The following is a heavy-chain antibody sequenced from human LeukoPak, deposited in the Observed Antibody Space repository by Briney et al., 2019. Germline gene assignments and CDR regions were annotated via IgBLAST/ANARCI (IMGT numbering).Heavy chain of an antibody. Sequence: PSETLSLTCAVSGGSISSSNWWSWVRQPPGKGLEWIGEIYDSGSTNYNPSLKSRVTISVDKSKNQFSLKLTSVTAADTAVYYLAREPRGGATRGGTYYFDYWGQGTLVTVSS. V-gene: IGHV4-4*02. J-gene: IGHJ4*02. CDR2: IYDSGST. D-gene: IGHD1-26*01. CDR1: GGSISSSNW. CDR3: AREPRGGATRGGTYYFDY.